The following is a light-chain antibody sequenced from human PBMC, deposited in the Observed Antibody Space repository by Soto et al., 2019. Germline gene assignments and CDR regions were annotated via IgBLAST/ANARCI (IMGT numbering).Light chain of an antibody. CDR3: SSYTSSSTPWV. CDR2: EVS. CDR1: SSDVGGYNY. J-gene: IGLJ3*02. V-gene: IGLV2-14*01. Sequence: QSVLTQPASVSGSPGQSITISCTGTSSDVGGYNYVSWYQQHPGKAPKLMIYEVSNRPSGVSNRFSGSKSGNTASLTISGLQAEDEADYYCSSYTSSSTPWVFGGETNLTVL.